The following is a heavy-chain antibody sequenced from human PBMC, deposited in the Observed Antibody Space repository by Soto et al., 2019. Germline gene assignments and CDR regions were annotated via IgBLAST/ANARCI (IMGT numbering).Heavy chain of an antibody. J-gene: IGHJ4*02. CDR2: VDRTGSPL. CDR1: GFTFSDYY. V-gene: IGHV3-11*04. CDR3: TREDILGARSFDY. Sequence: QVQLVESGGGLVTPGGSLRLSCAASGFTFSDYYMGWVRQAPGKGLEWISFVDRTGSPLFYADSVKGRFTISRDNAKNSQYLQMNSLRDEDTAVYYCTREDILGARSFDYWGQGTLVTVSS. D-gene: IGHD1-26*01.